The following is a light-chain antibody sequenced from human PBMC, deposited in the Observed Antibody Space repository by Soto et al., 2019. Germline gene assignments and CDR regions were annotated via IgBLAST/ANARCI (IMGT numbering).Light chain of an antibody. CDR3: QQYGSSPPYT. CDR2: GAY. Sequence: EIVLTQSPGTLSLSPGERATLSCRASQSVSSSYLAWYQQKPGQAPSLLIYGAYSRATGIPDRFSGSGSGTDFTLTICRLEPEDFAVYYCQQYGSSPPYTFGQGTKLEIK. V-gene: IGKV3-20*01. CDR1: QSVSSSY. J-gene: IGKJ2*01.